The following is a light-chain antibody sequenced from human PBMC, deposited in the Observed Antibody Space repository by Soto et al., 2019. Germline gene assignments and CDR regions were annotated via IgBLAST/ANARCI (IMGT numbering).Light chain of an antibody. V-gene: IGLV2-14*01. CDR3: TSYTSTTTNYV. CDR1: SSDIGDYNY. J-gene: IGLJ1*01. CDR2: EVS. Sequence: QSALTQPASASGSPGQSITISCTGTSSDIGDYNYVSWYQQHPDKAPRLMIYEVSNRPSGVSNRFSGSKSGNTASLTISGLQAEDEADYYCTSYTSTTTNYVFGTGTKVTVL.